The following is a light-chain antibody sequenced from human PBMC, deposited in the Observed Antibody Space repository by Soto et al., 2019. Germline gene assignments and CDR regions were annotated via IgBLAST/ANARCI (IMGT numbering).Light chain of an antibody. V-gene: IGKV3-15*01. CDR3: QHYDNSPPSVT. CDR1: QSVSTN. CDR2: GAS. J-gene: IGKJ3*01. Sequence: EIVMTQSPATLSVSPGERATLSCRASQSVSTNLAWYQQKPGQVPSLLIYGASTRASGIPARFSGSGSGTDFTLTISRLEPEDFAVYYCQHYDNSPPSVTFGPGTKVDIK.